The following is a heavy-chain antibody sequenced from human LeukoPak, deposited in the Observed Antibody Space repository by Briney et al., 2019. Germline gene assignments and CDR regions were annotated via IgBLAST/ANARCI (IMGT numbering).Heavy chain of an antibody. D-gene: IGHD2-15*01. Sequence: GRSLRLSCAASGFTFSSYAMHWVRQAPGKGLEWVAVISYDGSNKYYADSVKGRFTISRDNSKNTLYLQMNSLRAEDTAVYYCARDVVVAAANWFDPGGQGTLVTVS. V-gene: IGHV3-30-3*01. J-gene: IGHJ5*02. CDR1: GFTFSSYA. CDR2: ISYDGSNK. CDR3: ARDVVVAAANWFDP.